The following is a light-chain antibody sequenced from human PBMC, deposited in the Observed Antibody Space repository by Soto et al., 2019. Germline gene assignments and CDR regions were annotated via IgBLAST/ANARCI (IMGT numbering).Light chain of an antibody. CDR1: SSDVGDYDY. V-gene: IGLV2-11*01. CDR2: DVS. J-gene: IGLJ3*02. CDR3: CSYAGSRV. Sequence: QSVLTQPRSVSGSPGQSVTISCTGTSSDVGDYDYVSWYQHHPGKAPKLMIYDVSPRPSGVPDRFSGSKSGSTASLTISGLQAEDEADYYCCSYAGSRVFGGGTKLTVL.